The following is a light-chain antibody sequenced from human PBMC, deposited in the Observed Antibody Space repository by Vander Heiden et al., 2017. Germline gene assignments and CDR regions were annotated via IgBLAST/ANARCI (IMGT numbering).Light chain of an antibody. CDR3: QQYGSSPPVT. CDR1: QSVSRSY. Sequence: ELVLKLSPGTLSLSPGERATLPCRASQSVSRSYLAWYQQQPGQAPRLLIYGASSRATGIPDRFSGSGSGTDFTLTISRLEPEDVAVYYCQQYGSSPPVTFGQGTKVEIK. CDR2: GAS. V-gene: IGKV3-20*01. J-gene: IGKJ1*01.